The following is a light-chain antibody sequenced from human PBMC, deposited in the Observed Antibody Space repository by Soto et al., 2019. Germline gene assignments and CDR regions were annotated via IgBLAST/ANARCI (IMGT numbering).Light chain of an antibody. CDR1: QSLLHSNGYNY. Sequence: DIVMTQSPLSLPVTPGEPASISCRSSQSLLHSNGYNYLDWYLQKPGQSPQLLTYLGSNRSSGVPDRFSGSGSGTDFTLKISRVEAEDVGVYYCMQALQTSWTFGQGTKVDIK. J-gene: IGKJ1*01. V-gene: IGKV2-28*01. CDR3: MQALQTSWT. CDR2: LGS.